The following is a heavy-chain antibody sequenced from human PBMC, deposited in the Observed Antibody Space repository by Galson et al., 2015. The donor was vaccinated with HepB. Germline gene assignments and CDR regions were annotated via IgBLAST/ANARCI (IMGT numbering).Heavy chain of an antibody. CDR1: GFSVNSDF. Sequence: SLRLSCAASGFSVNSDFMMWVRQAPGKGLEWVSLIHNGDRKYYADSVKGRFAISRDNSRNILYLQMNGLTVEDTALYHCASRSHWGQGTLVTVSS. CDR3: ASRSH. CDR2: IHNGDRK. J-gene: IGHJ4*02. V-gene: IGHV3-53*01.